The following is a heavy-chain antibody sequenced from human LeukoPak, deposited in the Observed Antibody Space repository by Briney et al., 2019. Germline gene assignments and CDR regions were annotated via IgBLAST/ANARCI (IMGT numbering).Heavy chain of an antibody. V-gene: IGHV3-23*01. CDR2: ISGGGGST. J-gene: IGHJ4*02. CDR1: GFTFITYA. CDR3: AKSEYYFDY. Sequence: PGGSLRLSCAASGFTFITYAMTWVRQAPGKGLEWVSTISGGGGSTYYADSVKGRFTISRDNSKNTLYLQMNSLRAEDTAVYYCAKSEYYFDYWGQGALVTVSS.